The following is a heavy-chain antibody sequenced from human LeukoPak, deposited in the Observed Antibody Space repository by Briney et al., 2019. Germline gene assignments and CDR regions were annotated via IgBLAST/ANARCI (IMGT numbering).Heavy chain of an antibody. D-gene: IGHD3-10*01. CDR3: ARDLRIWFGELSAFDI. CDR2: ISSSSSYI. V-gene: IGHV3-21*01. Sequence: GGSLRLSCAASGFTFSSYSMNWVRQAPGKGLEWVSSISSSSSYIYYADSVKGRFTISRDNAENSLYLQMNSLRAEDTAVYYCARDLRIWFGELSAFDIWGQGTMVTVSS. CDR1: GFTFSSYS. J-gene: IGHJ3*02.